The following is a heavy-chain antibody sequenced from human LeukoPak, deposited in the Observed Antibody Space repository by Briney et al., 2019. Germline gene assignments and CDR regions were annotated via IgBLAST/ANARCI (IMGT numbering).Heavy chain of an antibody. D-gene: IGHD3-22*01. Sequence: SSETLSLTCTVSGVSISSSSYYWGWIRQPPGKGLEWIGSIYYSGSTYYNPSLKSRFTISVDTSKNQFSLKLSSVTAADTAVYYCARRGYYDSSGYYYYYYYMDVWGKGTTVTISS. CDR3: ARRGYYDSSGYYYYYYYMDV. CDR1: GVSISSSSYY. J-gene: IGHJ6*03. V-gene: IGHV4-39*01. CDR2: IYYSGST.